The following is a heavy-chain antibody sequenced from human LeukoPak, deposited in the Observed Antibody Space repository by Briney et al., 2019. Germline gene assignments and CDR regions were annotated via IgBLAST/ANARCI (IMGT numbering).Heavy chain of an antibody. CDR2: IYPRDGST. CDR3: ARDQEGFDY. V-gene: IGHV1-46*02. Sequence: ASVKVSCKASGYTFNRYAMNWLRQAPGQGLEWMGMIYPRDGSTSYAQKFQGRVTVTRDTSTSTVHMELSGLRSEDTAVYYCARDQEGFDYWGQGTLVTVSS. J-gene: IGHJ4*02. CDR1: GYTFNRYA.